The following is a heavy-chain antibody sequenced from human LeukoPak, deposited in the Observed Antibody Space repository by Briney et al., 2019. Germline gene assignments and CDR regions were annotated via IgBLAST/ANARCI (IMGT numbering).Heavy chain of an antibody. CDR2: IYHSGST. V-gene: IGHV4-38-2*02. CDR1: GYSISSGYY. Sequence: SETPSLTCTVSGYSISSGYYWGWIRQPPGKGLEWIGSIYHSGSTYYNPSLKSRVTISVDTSKNQFSLKLSSVTAADTAVYYCARVAPQTYYDFWSGYPYLNWFDPWGQGTLVTVSS. D-gene: IGHD3-3*01. CDR3: ARVAPQTYYDFWSGYPYLNWFDP. J-gene: IGHJ5*02.